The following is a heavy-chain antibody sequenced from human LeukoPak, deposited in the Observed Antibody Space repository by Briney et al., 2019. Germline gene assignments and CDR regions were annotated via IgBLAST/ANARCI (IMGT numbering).Heavy chain of an antibody. J-gene: IGHJ4*02. V-gene: IGHV4-59*01. CDR1: GGSISDYY. CDR2: IHSSGST. Sequence: NPSEALSLTCTVSGGSISDYYWTWIRQPPGKGLEWIAYIHSSGSTNYDPSLKSRVIISVDTSRSQLSLKLSSVTAADTAVYYCARIEGDNSLDYWGQGTLVTVSS. D-gene: IGHD3-16*01. CDR3: ARIEGDNSLDY.